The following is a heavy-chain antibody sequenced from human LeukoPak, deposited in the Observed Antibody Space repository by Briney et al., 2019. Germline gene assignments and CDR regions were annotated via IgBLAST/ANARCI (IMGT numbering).Heavy chain of an antibody. CDR1: GFTFSSYW. D-gene: IGHD3-10*01. CDR3: ARVGGSGSYQPLDY. V-gene: IGHV3-7*01. CDR2: IKQDGREK. Sequence: GGSLRLSCAASGFTFSSYWMSWVRQAPGKGLEGVANIKQDGREKYYVDSVKGRFTISRNNAKNSLYLQMNSLRAEDKAVYYCARVGGSGSYQPLDYWGQGTLVTVSS. J-gene: IGHJ4*02.